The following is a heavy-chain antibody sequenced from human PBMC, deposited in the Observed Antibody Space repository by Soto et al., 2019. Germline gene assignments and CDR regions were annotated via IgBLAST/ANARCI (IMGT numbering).Heavy chain of an antibody. V-gene: IGHV4-4*02. CDR3: ARGASDFWSGYPESYFDY. CDR2: IYHSGST. D-gene: IGHD3-3*01. J-gene: IGHJ4*02. CDR1: SGSISSSNW. Sequence: QVQLQESGPGLVKPSGTLSLTCAVSSGSISSSNWWRWVRQPPGKGLEWIGEIYHSGSTNYNPSLQSRVTISVDKSKNHFSLKLSSVTAPDTAVYYCARGASDFWSGYPESYFDYWGQGTLVTVSS.